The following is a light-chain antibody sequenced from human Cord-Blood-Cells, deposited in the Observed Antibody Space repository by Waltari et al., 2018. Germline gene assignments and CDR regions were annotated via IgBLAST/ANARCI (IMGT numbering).Light chain of an antibody. CDR3: QQYYSPPIT. J-gene: IGKJ5*01. V-gene: IGKV4-1*01. CDR1: QSVLYSSNNKNY. Sequence: DIVMTQSPDSLAVSLGERAPINCKSSQSVLYSSNNKNYLAWYQQKPGPPPKLLFYWACTREAGVPDRFSGSGSGTYFTLTSSSLQAEDVAVYYCQQYYSPPITFGQGTRLEIK. CDR2: WAC.